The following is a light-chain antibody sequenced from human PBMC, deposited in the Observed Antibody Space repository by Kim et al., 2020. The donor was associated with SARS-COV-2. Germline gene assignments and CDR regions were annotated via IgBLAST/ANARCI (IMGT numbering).Light chain of an antibody. CDR3: SSYAGRNNLV. Sequence: GQSVAISCTGTIIDVGGYNYVSWYQQHPGKAPILMIYEVSKRPSGVPDRFSGSKSGNPASLTVSGLQAEDEADYYCSSYAGRNNLVFGGGTQLTVL. CDR1: IIDVGGYNY. V-gene: IGLV2-8*01. CDR2: EVS. J-gene: IGLJ2*01.